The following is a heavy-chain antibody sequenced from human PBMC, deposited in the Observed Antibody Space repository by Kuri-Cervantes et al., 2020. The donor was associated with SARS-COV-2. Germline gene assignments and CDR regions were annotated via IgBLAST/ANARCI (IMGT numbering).Heavy chain of an antibody. CDR2: IFTIGST. Sequence: SETLSLTCAVSGDSVSGYFWSWIRQPADKGLEWIGRIFTIGSTNYNPPLESRVTMSVDTSKNQVSLRLTSVTAADTAIYYCARDWNDYGYYWGQGILVTVSS. CDR3: ARDWNDYGYY. V-gene: IGHV4-4*07. CDR1: GDSVSGYF. D-gene: IGHD4-17*01. J-gene: IGHJ4*02.